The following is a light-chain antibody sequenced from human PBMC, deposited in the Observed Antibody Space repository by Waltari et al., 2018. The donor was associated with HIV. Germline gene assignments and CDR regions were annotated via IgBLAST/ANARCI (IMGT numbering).Light chain of an antibody. V-gene: IGLV3-1*01. J-gene: IGLJ2*01. Sequence: SYELTQPPSVSVSPGQTASITCSGDKLGDKYDSWYQQKAGQSPVLVIFQDSKRPSGIPERFSGSNSGNTATLTISGTQAVDEADYYCQAWDSRTSFGGGTKLTVL. CDR3: QAWDSRTS. CDR2: QDS. CDR1: KLGDKY.